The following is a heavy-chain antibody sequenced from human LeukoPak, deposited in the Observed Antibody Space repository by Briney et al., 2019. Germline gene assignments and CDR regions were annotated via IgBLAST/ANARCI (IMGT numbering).Heavy chain of an antibody. D-gene: IGHD3-9*01. CDR1: GFTFSSYS. V-gene: IGHV3-21*01. Sequence: GGSLRLSCAASGFTFSSYSMNWVRQAPGKGLEWVSSISGSSSYIYYADSVKGRFTISRDNAKNSLYLQMNSLRAEDTAVYYCASKTYDILTGYYFDYWGQGTLVTVSS. CDR2: ISGSSSYI. CDR3: ASKTYDILTGYYFDY. J-gene: IGHJ4*02.